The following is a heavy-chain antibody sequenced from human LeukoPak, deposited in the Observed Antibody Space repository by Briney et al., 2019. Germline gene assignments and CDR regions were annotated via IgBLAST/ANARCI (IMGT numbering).Heavy chain of an antibody. CDR3: AKSSGLRVASIDY. V-gene: IGHV3-66*01. D-gene: IGHD3/OR15-3a*01. Sequence: GGSLRLSCAASGFTVSSNYMSWVRQAPGRGLEWVSVIYSGGSTYYADSVKGRFTISRDNSKNTLYLQMNSLRAEDTAVYYCAKSSGLRVASIDYWGQGTLVTVSS. CDR1: GFTVSSNY. J-gene: IGHJ4*02. CDR2: IYSGGST.